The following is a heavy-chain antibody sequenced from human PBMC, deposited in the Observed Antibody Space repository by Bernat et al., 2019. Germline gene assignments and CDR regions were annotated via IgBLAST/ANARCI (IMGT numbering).Heavy chain of an antibody. D-gene: IGHD4-17*01. Sequence: EVQLLESGGGLVQPGGSLRLSCAASGFTFSSYAMSWVRQAPGKGLEWVSAISGSGGSTYYADSVKGRFTISRDNSKNTLYLQMNSLRAEDTAVYYCARVPEPENDYGDFGQAFDIWGQGTMVTVSS. V-gene: IGHV3-23*01. J-gene: IGHJ3*02. CDR2: ISGSGGST. CDR3: ARVPEPENDYGDFGQAFDI. CDR1: GFTFSSYA.